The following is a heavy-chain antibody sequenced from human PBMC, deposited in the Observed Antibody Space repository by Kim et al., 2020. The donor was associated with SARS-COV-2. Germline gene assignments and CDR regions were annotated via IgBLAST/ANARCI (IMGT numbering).Heavy chain of an antibody. D-gene: IGHD2-15*01. J-gene: IGHJ4*02. V-gene: IGHV6-1*01. CDR3: ARSSIVRDGYRVPAENYFDY. Sequence: SQTLSLTCAISGDSVSSNSAAWNWIRQSPSRGLEWLGRTYYRSKWYNDYAVSVKSRITINPDTSKNQFSLQLNSVTPEDTAVYYCARSSIVRDGYRVPAENYFDYWGQGTLVTVSS. CDR1: GDSVSSNSAA. CDR2: TYYRSKWYN.